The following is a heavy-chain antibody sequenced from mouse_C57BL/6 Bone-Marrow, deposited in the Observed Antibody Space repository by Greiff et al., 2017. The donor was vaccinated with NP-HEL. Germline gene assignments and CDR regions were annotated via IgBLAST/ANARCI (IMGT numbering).Heavy chain of an antibody. CDR2: IDPSASET. CDR1: GYTFPSYW. CDR3: ARSPFITTVVAAYYYAMGY. V-gene: IGHV1-52*01. J-gene: IGHJ4*01. Sequence: QVQLKQPGAELVRPGSSVKLSCKASGYTFPSYWMHWVKQRPIQGLEWIGNIDPSASETHYNQKFKDKATLTVDKSSSTAYMQLSSLTSEDSAVYYCARSPFITTVVAAYYYAMGYWGQGTSVTVSS. D-gene: IGHD1-1*01.